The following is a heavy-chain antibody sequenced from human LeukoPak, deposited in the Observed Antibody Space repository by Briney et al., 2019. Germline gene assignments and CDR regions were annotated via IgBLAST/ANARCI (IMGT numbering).Heavy chain of an antibody. CDR1: GFTFSSYS. D-gene: IGHD3-3*01. Sequence: NPGGSLRLSCAASGFTFSSYSMNWVRQAPGKGLEWVSSISSSSYIYYADSVKGRFTISRDNAKNSLYLQMNSLRAEDTAVYYCARDGMASGYYNYWGQGTLVTVSS. CDR2: ISSSSYI. V-gene: IGHV3-21*01. CDR3: ARDGMASGYYNY. J-gene: IGHJ4*02.